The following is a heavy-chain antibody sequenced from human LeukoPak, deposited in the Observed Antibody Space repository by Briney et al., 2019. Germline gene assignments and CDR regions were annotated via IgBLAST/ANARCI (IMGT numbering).Heavy chain of an antibody. CDR1: GGTFSSYA. CDR2: IIPIFGTA. J-gene: IGHJ4*02. V-gene: IGHV1-69*05. CDR3: ARSPSTTVVTHFDY. D-gene: IGHD4-23*01. Sequence: GASVKVSCKASGGTFSSYAISWVRQAPGQGIEWMGGIIPIFGTANYAQKFQGRVTITTDESTSTAYMELSSLRSEDTAVYYCARSPSTTVVTHFDYWGQGTLVTVSS.